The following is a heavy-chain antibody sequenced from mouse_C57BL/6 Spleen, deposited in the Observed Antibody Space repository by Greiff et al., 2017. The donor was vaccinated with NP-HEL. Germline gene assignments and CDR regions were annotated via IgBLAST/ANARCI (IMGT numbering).Heavy chain of an antibody. J-gene: IGHJ3*01. V-gene: IGHV1-82*01. D-gene: IGHD4-1*01. CDR3: ARDLGAY. CDR1: GYAFSSSW. Sequence: QVQLQQSGPELVKPGASVKISCKASGYAFSSSWMNWVKQRPGKGLEWIGRIYPGDGDTNYNGKFKGKATLTADKSSSTAYMQLSSLTSEDSAVYFCARDLGAYWGQGTLVTVSA. CDR2: IYPGDGDT.